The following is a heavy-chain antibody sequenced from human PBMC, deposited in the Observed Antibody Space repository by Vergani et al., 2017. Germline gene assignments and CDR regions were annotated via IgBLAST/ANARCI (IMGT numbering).Heavy chain of an antibody. V-gene: IGHV4-4*03. J-gene: IGHJ6*02. CDR3: ARGIRGYSGYEIDYYYYGMDV. CDR2: IYHSGST. Sequence: QVQLQESGPGLVKPPGTLSLTCAVSGGSISSSKWWSWVRQPPGKGLEWIGEIYHSGSTNYNPSLKSRVTISVDKSKNQFSLKLSSVTAADTAVYYCARGIRGYSGYEIDYYYYGMDVWGQGTTVTVSS. CDR1: GGSISSSKW. D-gene: IGHD5-12*01.